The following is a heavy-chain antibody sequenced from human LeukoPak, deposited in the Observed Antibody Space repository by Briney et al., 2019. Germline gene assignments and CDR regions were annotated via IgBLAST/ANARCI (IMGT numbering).Heavy chain of an antibody. D-gene: IGHD3-10*01. J-gene: IGHJ6*03. CDR3: ARMGSEYYYYYMDV. CDR1: GGSISSYY. V-gene: IGHV4-4*07. CDR2: IYTSGST. Sequence: SETLSLTCTVSGGSISSYYRSWIRQPAGKGLEWIGRIYTSGSTNYNPSLKSRVTISVDKSKNQFSLKLSSVTAADTAVYYCARMGSEYYYYYMDVWGKGTTVTVSS.